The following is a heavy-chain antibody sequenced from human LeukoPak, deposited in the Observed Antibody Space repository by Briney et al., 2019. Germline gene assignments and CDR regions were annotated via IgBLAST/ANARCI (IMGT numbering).Heavy chain of an antibody. D-gene: IGHD3-9*01. CDR3: ARVRGDFDWGHWFDP. Sequence: ASVKVSCKASGYTFTGYYMHWVRQAPGQGLEWMGWINPNSGGTNYAQKFQGRVTMTRDTSISTAYMELSRLRSDDTAVYYCARVRGDFDWGHWFDPWGQGTLVTVSS. CDR1: GYTFTGYY. V-gene: IGHV1-2*02. J-gene: IGHJ5*02. CDR2: INPNSGGT.